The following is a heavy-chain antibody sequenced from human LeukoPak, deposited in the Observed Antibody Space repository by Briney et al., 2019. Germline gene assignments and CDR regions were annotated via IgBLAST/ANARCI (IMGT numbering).Heavy chain of an antibody. CDR3: ARALGPYCSSTSCRIYYYYYMDV. J-gene: IGHJ6*03. CDR2: IYYSGST. CDR1: GGSISSSSHY. V-gene: IGHV4-39*07. Sequence: SETLSLTCTVSGGSISSSSHYWGWLRQPPGKGLEWIGSIYYSGSTYYNPSLKSRVTISVDTSKNQFSLKLSSVTAADTAVYYCARALGPYCSSTSCRIYYYYYMDVWGKGTTVTVSS. D-gene: IGHD2-2*01.